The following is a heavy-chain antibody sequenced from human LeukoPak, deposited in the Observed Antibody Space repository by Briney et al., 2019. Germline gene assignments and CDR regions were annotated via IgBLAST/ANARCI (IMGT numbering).Heavy chain of an antibody. V-gene: IGHV3-23*01. CDR1: GFTFSSYA. CDR2: FSGSGGST. J-gene: IGHJ6*03. CDR3: AKVRDLSSSWYCYMDV. D-gene: IGHD6-13*01. Sequence: GSLRLSCAASGFTFSSYAMSWVRQAPGKGLEWVSTFSGSGGSTYYSDSVKGWFTISRDNSKNTLYLQMNSLRAEDTAVYYCAKVRDLSSSWYCYMDVWGKGTTVTISS.